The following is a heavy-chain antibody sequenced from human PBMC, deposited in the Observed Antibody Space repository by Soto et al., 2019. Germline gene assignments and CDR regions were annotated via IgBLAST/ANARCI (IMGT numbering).Heavy chain of an antibody. J-gene: IGHJ4*02. D-gene: IGHD3-16*01. Sequence: EVQLVESGGGLVQPGGSLRLSCSASGFTFSNYWMNWVRQAPGKGLEWVANIKPEGGEEYYVDSVKGRFTISRDNAKNSLYLQMNNLGDDDTALYYCVRDAHRGGDYDYWGQGALVTVSS. CDR3: VRDAHRGGDYDY. CDR1: GFTFSNYW. CDR2: IKPEGGEE. V-gene: IGHV3-7*01.